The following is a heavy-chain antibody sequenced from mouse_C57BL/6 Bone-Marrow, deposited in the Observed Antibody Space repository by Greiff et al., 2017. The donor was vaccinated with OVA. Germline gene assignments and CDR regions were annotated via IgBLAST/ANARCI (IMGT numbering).Heavy chain of an antibody. CDR3: ARRGDSSARYYYAMDY. CDR2: IDPSDSYT. Sequence: QVQLQQPGAELVKPGASVKLSCKASGYTFTSYWMQWVKQRPGQGLEWIGEIDPSDSYTNYNQKFKGKATLTVDTSSSPAYMQLSSLTSEDSAVYYCARRGDSSARYYYAMDYWGQGTSVTVSS. V-gene: IGHV1-50*01. CDR1: GYTFTSYW. J-gene: IGHJ4*01. D-gene: IGHD3-2*02.